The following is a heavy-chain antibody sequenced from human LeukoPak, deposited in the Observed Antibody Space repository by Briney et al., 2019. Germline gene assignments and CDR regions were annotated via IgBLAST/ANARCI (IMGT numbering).Heavy chain of an antibody. CDR3: ARGYSSGLYQAEYFQH. CDR2: ISWNSGSI. Sequence: GGSLRLSCAASGFTFDDYAMHWVRQAPGKGLEWVSGISWNSGSIGYADSVKGRFTISRDNAKNSLYLQMSSLRAEDTAVYYCARGYSSGLYQAEYFQHWGQGTLVTVSS. D-gene: IGHD6-19*01. V-gene: IGHV3-9*01. CDR1: GFTFDDYA. J-gene: IGHJ1*01.